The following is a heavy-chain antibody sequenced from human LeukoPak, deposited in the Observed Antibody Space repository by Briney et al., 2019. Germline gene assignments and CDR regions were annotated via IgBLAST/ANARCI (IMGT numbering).Heavy chain of an antibody. J-gene: IGHJ4*02. D-gene: IGHD3-22*01. CDR3: ARGRNYYDSSGYIDY. Sequence: PGGSLRLSCAASGFTFNTYTMNWVRQAPGKGLEWVSYISGSSGIIDYADSVRGRFTISRDNAKNSLYLQMNSLRAEDTAVYYCARGRNYYDSSGYIDYWGQGTLVTVSS. V-gene: IGHV3-48*01. CDR2: ISGSSGII. CDR1: GFTFNTYT.